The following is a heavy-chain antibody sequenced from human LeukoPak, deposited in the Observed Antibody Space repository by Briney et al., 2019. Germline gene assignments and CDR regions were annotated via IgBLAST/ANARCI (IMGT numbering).Heavy chain of an antibody. J-gene: IGHJ2*01. CDR1: GGSISGSSHY. CDR3: ARNSSGWSFDL. Sequence: SETLSLTCTVSGGSISGSSHYWGWIRQPPGKGLEWIGSIYQSGSTHYNFYLRNRVTISVDTSKNQFSLKLSSVTAADTSVYYCARNSSGWSFDLRGRGTLVTVS. CDR2: IYQSGST. D-gene: IGHD6-19*01. V-gene: IGHV4-39*01.